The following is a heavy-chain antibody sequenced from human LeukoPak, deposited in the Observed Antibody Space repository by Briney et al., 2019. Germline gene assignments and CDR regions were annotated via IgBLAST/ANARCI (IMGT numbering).Heavy chain of an antibody. CDR3: ARKLDASGDYVHAFHI. CDR2: ISAYNGNT. D-gene: IGHD3-10*02. V-gene: IGHV1-18*01. CDR1: GYTFTSYG. Sequence: GASVNVSCKASGYTFTSYGISWVRQAPGQGLEWMGWISAYNGNTNYAQKLQGRVTMTTDTSTSTAYMELRSLRSEDTAAYYCARKLDASGDYVHAFHIWRQAPMAPVP. J-gene: IGHJ3*02.